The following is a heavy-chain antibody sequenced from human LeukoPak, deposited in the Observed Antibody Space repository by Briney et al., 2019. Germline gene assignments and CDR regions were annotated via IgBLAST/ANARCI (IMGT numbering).Heavy chain of an antibody. CDR1: GFTLSSYW. CDR3: VREGAYSTSSPAGY. V-gene: IGHV3-7*01. D-gene: IGHD6-6*01. J-gene: IGHJ4*02. Sequence: PGGSLRLLCAASGFTLSSYWMSWLRQAPGKRGEGVANINQDGSEKYYVDSVKGRFIISRDNARNSLFLQMHILTAEDTAIYYCVREGAYSTSSPAGYWGQGTLVSVSS. CDR2: INQDGSEK.